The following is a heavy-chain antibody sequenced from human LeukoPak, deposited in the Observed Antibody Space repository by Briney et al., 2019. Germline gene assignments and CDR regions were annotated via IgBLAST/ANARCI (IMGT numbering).Heavy chain of an antibody. J-gene: IGHJ4*02. Sequence: GGSLRLSCEASGFTFSSYWMHWVRQAPGKGLEWVAVISYDGSNKYYADSVKGRFTISRDNSKNTLYLQMNSLRAEDTAVYYCARTPGYYLYYFDYWGQGTLVTVSS. D-gene: IGHD3-22*01. CDR1: GFTFSSYW. CDR3: ARTPGYYLYYFDY. CDR2: ISYDGSNK. V-gene: IGHV3-30-3*01.